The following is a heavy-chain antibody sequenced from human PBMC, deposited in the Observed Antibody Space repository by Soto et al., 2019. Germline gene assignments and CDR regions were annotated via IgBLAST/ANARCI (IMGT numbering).Heavy chain of an antibody. Sequence: GSSQRLSCADSGFTFSSYWMHWVRQAPGKGLVWVSRMNEDGGTTDYADSVKGRFTISRDTAKKTQYLQMNSMRVQDTAVYYCSNDLSLQADVWGHGTTAT. V-gene: IGHV3-74*01. D-gene: IGHD2-15*01. J-gene: IGHJ6*02. CDR1: GFTFSSYW. CDR2: MNEDGGTT. CDR3: SNDLSLQADV.